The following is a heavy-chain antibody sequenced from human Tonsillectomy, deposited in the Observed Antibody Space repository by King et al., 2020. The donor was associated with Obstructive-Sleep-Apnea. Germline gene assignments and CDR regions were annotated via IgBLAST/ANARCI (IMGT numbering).Heavy chain of an antibody. J-gene: IGHJ6*02. V-gene: IGHV1-69*10. Sequence: VQLVQSGAEVKKPGSSVKVSCKASGGTFSSYAISWVRQAPGQGLEWMGGIIPILGIANYAQKFQGRVTITADKSTSTAYMELSSLRSEDTAVYYCARKGDYGPTYRNYYYYYGMDVWGQGTTVTVSS. CDR2: IIPILGIA. CDR3: ARKGDYGPTYRNYYYYYGMDV. CDR1: GGTFSSYA. D-gene: IGHD4-17*01.